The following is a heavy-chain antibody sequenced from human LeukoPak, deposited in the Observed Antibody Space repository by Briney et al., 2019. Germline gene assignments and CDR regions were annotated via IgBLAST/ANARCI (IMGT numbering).Heavy chain of an antibody. Sequence: GRSLRLSCAASGFTFTNYGVSWVRQAPGKGLEWVSSVRGGGDVTYYARSVRGRFTISRDNSKNTVYLQMNSLTAEDTAIYYCAKSLEESYDILIGFSSFDYWGQGTLATVS. J-gene: IGHJ4*02. CDR3: AKSLEESYDILIGFSSFDY. CDR2: VRGGGDVT. CDR1: GFTFTNYG. V-gene: IGHV3-23*01. D-gene: IGHD3-9*01.